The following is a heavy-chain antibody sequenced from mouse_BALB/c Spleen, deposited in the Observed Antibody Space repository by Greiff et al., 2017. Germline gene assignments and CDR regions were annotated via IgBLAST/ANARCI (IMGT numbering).Heavy chain of an antibody. D-gene: IGHD1-1*01. CDR1: GYSFTDYI. J-gene: IGHJ3*01. CDR2: INPYYGST. CDR3: ARWDGSSYGFAY. Sequence: VQLQQTGPELVKPGASVKISCKASGYSFTDYIMLWVKQSHGKSFEWIGNINPYYGSTSYNLKFKGKATLTVDKSSSTAYMQLNSLTSEDSAVYYCARWDGSSYGFAYWGQGTLVTVSA. V-gene: IGHV1-39*01.